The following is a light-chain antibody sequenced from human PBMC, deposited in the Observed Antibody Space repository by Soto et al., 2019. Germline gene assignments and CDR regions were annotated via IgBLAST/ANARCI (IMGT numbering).Light chain of an antibody. V-gene: IGKV3-15*01. CDR3: QQHKNWPLT. J-gene: IGKJ4*01. CDR2: GTS. Sequence: EIVMTQSPATLSASPGERVTLSCRAIQSVSSNLAWYQQKPGQAPRLLIYGTSTRATGTPARFSGSGSGTEFILTISSLQSEDFAVYYCQQHKNWPLTFGGGTKVEIK. CDR1: QSVSSN.